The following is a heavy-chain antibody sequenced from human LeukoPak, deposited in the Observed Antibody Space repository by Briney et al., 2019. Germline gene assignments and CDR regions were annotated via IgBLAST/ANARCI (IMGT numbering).Heavy chain of an antibody. CDR3: ARDVVAAVGSFDY. CDR1: GDSINSFY. D-gene: IGHD2-2*01. V-gene: IGHV4-4*07. Sequence: SETLSLTCTVSGDSINSFYWSWIRQPAGKGLEWIGRIYTSGSTNYSPSLKSRVTMSVDTSKNQFSLKLSSVTAADTAVYYCARDVVAAVGSFDYWGQGTQVTVS. CDR2: IYTSGST. J-gene: IGHJ4*02.